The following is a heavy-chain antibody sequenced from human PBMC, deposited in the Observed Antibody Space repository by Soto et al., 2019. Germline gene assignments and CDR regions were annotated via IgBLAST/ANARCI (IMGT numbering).Heavy chain of an antibody. CDR2: IDIAGDT. CDR1: GFTFSNYD. V-gene: IGHV3-13*01. J-gene: IGHJ2*01. D-gene: IGHD5-12*01. Sequence: EVQLVESGGGLVQPGGSLRLSCAASGFTFSNYDMHWVRQATGKGLEWDSAIDIAGDTYYPDSVKGRFTISREKAKNSLYLQMNSLRADDTAVYYCARAARWLQSRYFDLWGRGTLVTVSS. CDR3: ARAARWLQSRYFDL.